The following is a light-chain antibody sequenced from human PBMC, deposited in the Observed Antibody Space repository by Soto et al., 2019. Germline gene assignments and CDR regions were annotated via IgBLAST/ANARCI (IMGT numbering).Light chain of an antibody. Sequence: EIVMTQSPATLSVSPGEVATLSCRASQSVSSAVALYKQKPGQAPMLLIYGASTRATGIPARFSGSGSGTDFTVIISSLQSEGSAVYYWQQYNSWLWTCGQGTEVDIK. CDR3: QQYNSWLWT. J-gene: IGKJ1*01. CDR1: QSVSSA. CDR2: GAS. V-gene: IGKV3-15*01.